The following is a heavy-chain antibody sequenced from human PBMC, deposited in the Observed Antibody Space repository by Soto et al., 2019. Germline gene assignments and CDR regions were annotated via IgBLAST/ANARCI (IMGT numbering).Heavy chain of an antibody. V-gene: IGHV1-69*13. J-gene: IGHJ4*02. CDR1: GGTFSSYA. CDR2: IIPIFGTA. CDR3: ARERDILTGYYHFDY. Sequence: SLKVSCKASGGTFSSYAISWVRQAPGQGLEWMGGIIPIFGTANYAQKFQGRVTITADESTSTAYMELSSLRSEDTAVYYCARERDILTGYYHFDYWGQGTLVTVSS. D-gene: IGHD3-9*01.